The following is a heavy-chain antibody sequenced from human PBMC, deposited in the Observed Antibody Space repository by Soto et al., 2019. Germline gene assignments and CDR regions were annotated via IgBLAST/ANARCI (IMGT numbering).Heavy chain of an antibody. Sequence: QVQLQESGPGLVKPSQTLSLTCTVSGGSISSGDYYWSWIRQPPGKGLERLGYIYYSGSTYYNPSLKSRVTISVDTSKNQFSLKLSSVTAADTAVYYCARSTITGWVYYYGMDVWGQGTTVTVSS. CDR1: GGSISSGDYY. CDR3: ARSTITGWVYYYGMDV. V-gene: IGHV4-30-4*01. D-gene: IGHD5-12*01. J-gene: IGHJ6*02. CDR2: IYYSGST.